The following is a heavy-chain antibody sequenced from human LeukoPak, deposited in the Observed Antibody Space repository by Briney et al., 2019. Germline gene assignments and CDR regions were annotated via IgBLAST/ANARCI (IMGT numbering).Heavy chain of an antibody. J-gene: IGHJ5*02. V-gene: IGHV3-15*01. CDR3: STEYYCAYHL. D-gene: IGHD3-10*01. CDR1: GFTFSDAW. Sequence: GGSLRLSCAGSGFTFSDAWMSWVRQAPGKGLEWVGHIKSNTVGGTTDYTAPVKDRFIISRDDSKNTLYLQMNSLQTEDTAVYFWSTEYYCAYHLSGQGALVTVSS. CDR2: IKSNTVGGTT.